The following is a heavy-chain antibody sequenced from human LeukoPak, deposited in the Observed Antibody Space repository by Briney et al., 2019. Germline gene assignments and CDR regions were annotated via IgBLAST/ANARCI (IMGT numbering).Heavy chain of an antibody. V-gene: IGHV1-69*05. CDR3: ARMVAARVNYYYMDV. Sequence: SVKVSCKASGGTFSSFGISWVRQAPGQGLEWMGMIIPIFGTTNYAQNFQGRVTVTTDESTSTAYMDLSSLRSEDTAVYYCARMVAARVNYYYMDVWGEGTTVTVSS. J-gene: IGHJ6*03. CDR2: IIPIFGTT. CDR1: GGTFSSFG. D-gene: IGHD6-6*01.